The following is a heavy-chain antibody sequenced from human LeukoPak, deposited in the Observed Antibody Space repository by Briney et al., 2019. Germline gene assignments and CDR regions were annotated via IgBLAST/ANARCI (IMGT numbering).Heavy chain of an antibody. D-gene: IGHD3-22*01. Sequence: GGSLRLSCAASGFAFSSYNMNWVRQAPGKGLEWISYIGSSGSPAHYADSVGGRFTISRDNAKNSLYLQMNSLRDEDTAVYFCARRPYSDTSGRLSDVWGQGTTVTVS. J-gene: IGHJ6*02. CDR2: IGSSGSPA. CDR1: GFAFSSYN. CDR3: ARRPYSDTSGRLSDV. V-gene: IGHV3-48*02.